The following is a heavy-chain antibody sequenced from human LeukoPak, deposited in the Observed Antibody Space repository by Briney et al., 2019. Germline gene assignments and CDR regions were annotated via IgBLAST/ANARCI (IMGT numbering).Heavy chain of an antibody. D-gene: IGHD5-12*01. Sequence: SETLSLTCTISGGSISSYYWSWIRQPPGKGLEWIGYIYYTGSTNHNPSLKSRVTISVDTSKNQFSLKLSSVTAADTAVYYCARVVYSGYDFRGAMDVWGKWTTVTVSS. CDR3: ARVVYSGYDFRGAMDV. CDR1: GGSISSYY. V-gene: IGHV4-59*01. J-gene: IGHJ6*03. CDR2: IYYTGST.